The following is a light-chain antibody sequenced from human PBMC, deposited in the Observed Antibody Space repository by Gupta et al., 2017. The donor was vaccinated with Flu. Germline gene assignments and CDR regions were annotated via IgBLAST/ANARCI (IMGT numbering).Light chain of an antibody. Sequence: EIVLTQSPATLSLSPGERSSLSCRASQGVSNYLDWYQQKPGQPPRLLIYDAYNRAPGIPARFIGSGSGKDFTLTISHLEPEDFAVYNCQQRSSWPPVTFGHGTRVDIK. CDR3: QQRSSWPPVT. V-gene: IGKV3-11*01. CDR1: QGVSNY. CDR2: DAY. J-gene: IGKJ3*01.